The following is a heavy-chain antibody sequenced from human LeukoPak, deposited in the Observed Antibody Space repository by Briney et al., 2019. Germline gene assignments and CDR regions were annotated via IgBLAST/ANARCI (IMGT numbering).Heavy chain of an antibody. J-gene: IGHJ4*02. Sequence: SETLSLTCTVSGGSISSYYWSWIRQPAGKGLEWIGRIYTSGSTNYNPSLKSRVTMSVDTSKNQFSLKLSSVTAADTAVYYCARDKAGVWNYYFDYWGQGTLVTVSS. D-gene: IGHD1-7*01. V-gene: IGHV4-4*07. CDR1: GGSISSYY. CDR3: ARDKAGVWNYYFDY. CDR2: IYTSGST.